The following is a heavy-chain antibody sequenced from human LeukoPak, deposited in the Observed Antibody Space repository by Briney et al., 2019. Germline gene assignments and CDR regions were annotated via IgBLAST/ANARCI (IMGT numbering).Heavy chain of an antibody. Sequence: SQTLSLTCAISGDSVSSNSAAWNWIRQSPSRGLEWLGRTYYRSKWYNDYAVSVKSRITINPDTSKNQFSLQLNSVTPEDTAVYYGAREPVSYCSSTRCYFYDFDYWGKGTLVTVSS. D-gene: IGHD2-2*01. CDR2: TYYRSKWYN. J-gene: IGHJ4*02. CDR1: GDSVSSNSAA. CDR3: AREPVSYCSSTRCYFYDFDY. V-gene: IGHV6-1*01.